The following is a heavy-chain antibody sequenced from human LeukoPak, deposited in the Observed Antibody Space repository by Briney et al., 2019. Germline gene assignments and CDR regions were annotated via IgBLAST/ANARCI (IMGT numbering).Heavy chain of an antibody. CDR1: GFTFSSYA. V-gene: IGHV3-23*01. J-gene: IGHJ4*02. D-gene: IGHD6-13*01. CDR2: ISGSGGST. Sequence: GGSLRLSCAASGFTFSSYAMSWLRQAPGKGLDWVSAISGSGGSTYYADSVKGRFTISRDNSKNTLYLQMNSLRAEDTAVYYCAKDSGPYSSSWWVYWGQGTLVTVSS. CDR3: AKDSGPYSSSWWVY.